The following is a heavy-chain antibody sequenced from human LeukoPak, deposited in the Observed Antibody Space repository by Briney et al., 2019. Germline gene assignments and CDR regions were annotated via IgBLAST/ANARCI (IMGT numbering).Heavy chain of an antibody. V-gene: IGHV1-69*13. CDR3: AREPVYYYGMDV. CDR1: GYTFTSYG. Sequence: ASVKVSCKASGYTFTSYGISWVRQAPGQGLEWMGGIIPIFGTANYAQKFQGRVTITADESTSTAYMELSSLRSEDTAVYYCAREPVYYYGMDVWGQGTTVTVSS. J-gene: IGHJ6*02. CDR2: IIPIFGTA.